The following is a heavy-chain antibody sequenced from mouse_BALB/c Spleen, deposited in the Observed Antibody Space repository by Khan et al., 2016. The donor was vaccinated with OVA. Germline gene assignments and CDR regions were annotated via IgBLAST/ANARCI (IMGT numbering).Heavy chain of an antibody. V-gene: IGHV8-12*01. CDR1: GYSLSSYGMG. J-gene: IGHJ4*01. CDR3: ARGWSLRGYAMVY. CDR2: IYWDDDK. Sequence: QVTLKESGPGILQPSQTLSLTCSFSGYSLSSYGMGVSCIRQPSGKGLEWMAHIYWDDDKRYTPSLKSRLTITKDTSSKQVFLKITSVDTADTATIFCARGWSLRGYAMVYGGQVSSVTVSA. D-gene: IGHD2-3*01.